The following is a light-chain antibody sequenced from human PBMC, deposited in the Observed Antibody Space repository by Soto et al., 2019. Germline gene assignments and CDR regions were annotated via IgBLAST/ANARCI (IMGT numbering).Light chain of an antibody. V-gene: IGKV3-20*01. J-gene: IGKJ4*01. Sequence: EIVLTQSPGTLSLSPGERATLSCRASQTVNSNYLAWYQQRAGQAPRLLIYGASTRAADIPDRFSGSGSGTDFTLTNSRLEPEDFAVYYCQQYDRSPLITFGGGTKVEIK. CDR1: QTVNSNY. CDR3: QQYDRSPLIT. CDR2: GAS.